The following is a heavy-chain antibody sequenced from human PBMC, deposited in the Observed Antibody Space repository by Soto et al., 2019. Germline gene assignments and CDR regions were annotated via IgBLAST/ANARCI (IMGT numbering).Heavy chain of an antibody. CDR3: TKVGVAGYGMDV. V-gene: IGHV3-30*02. D-gene: IGHD6-19*01. Sequence: GRFTISRDNSKNTLYLQMNSLRAVDTAVYYGTKVGVAGYGMDVWGQGTTVTVSS. J-gene: IGHJ6*02.